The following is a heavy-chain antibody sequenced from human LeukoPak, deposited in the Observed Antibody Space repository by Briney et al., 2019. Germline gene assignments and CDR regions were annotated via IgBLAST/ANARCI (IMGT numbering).Heavy chain of an antibody. Sequence: SETLSLTCTVFGGSISSYYWSWVRQPPGKGLEWIGYIYYSGSTNYNPSLKSRVTISLDKAKNQFSLKLSSVTAADTAVYYCATTAAAGTRLAWFDPWGQGTVDTVPS. D-gene: IGHD6-13*01. J-gene: IGHJ5*02. V-gene: IGHV4-59*12. CDR3: ATTAAAGTRLAWFDP. CDR1: GGSISSYY. CDR2: IYYSGST.